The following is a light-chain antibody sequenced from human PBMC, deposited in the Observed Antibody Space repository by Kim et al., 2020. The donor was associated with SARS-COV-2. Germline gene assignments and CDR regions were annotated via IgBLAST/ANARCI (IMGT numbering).Light chain of an antibody. J-gene: IGKJ1*01. CDR2: KAS. V-gene: IGKV1-5*03. CDR1: QSISSW. CDR3: LQCYDDSRL. Sequence: DIQMTQSPSTLSASVGETVTITCRASQSISSWLAWYQQKPGKAPKILIYKASTLETGVPSRFSGSASGTEFTLTISNLQPDDSATYYCLQCYDDSRLFGQGTKVDI.